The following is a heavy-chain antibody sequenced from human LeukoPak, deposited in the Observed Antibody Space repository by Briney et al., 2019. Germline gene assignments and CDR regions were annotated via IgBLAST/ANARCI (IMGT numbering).Heavy chain of an antibody. CDR3: VSDSSGYYYRGYFDY. V-gene: IGHV3-7*01. CDR1: GFTFNRCW. CDR2: INPDGRDT. Sequence: GGSLRLSCVVSGFTFNRCWMNWVRQAPGRGLEWVARINPDGRDTYYVDSVKGRFTISRDNSKNTLYLQMNSLRAEDTAVYYCVSDSSGYYYRGYFDYWGQGTLVTVSS. J-gene: IGHJ4*02. D-gene: IGHD3-22*01.